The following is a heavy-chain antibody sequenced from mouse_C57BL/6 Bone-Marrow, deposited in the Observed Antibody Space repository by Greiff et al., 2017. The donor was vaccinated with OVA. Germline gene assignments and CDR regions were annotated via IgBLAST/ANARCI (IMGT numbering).Heavy chain of an antibody. J-gene: IGHJ3*01. CDR2: IYPRSGNT. V-gene: IGHV1-81*01. Sequence: QVQLKQSGAELARPGASVKLSCKASGYTFTSYGISWVKQRTGQGLEWIGEIYPRSGNTYYNEKFKGKATLTADKSSSTAYMELRSLTSEDSAVYFCARPLLSWFAYGGQGTLVTVSA. D-gene: IGHD1-1*01. CDR3: ARPLLSWFAY. CDR1: GYTFTSYG.